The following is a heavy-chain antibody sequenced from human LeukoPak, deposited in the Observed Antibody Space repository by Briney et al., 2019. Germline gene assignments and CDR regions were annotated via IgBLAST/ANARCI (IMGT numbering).Heavy chain of an antibody. CDR1: GFTFSAYS. J-gene: IGHJ6*03. D-gene: IGHD2/OR15-2a*01. CDR3: ARTERPVRYETILSHMDV. V-gene: IGHV3-48*04. CDR2: ISSSSSTI. Sequence: PGGSLRLSCAASGFTFSAYSMNWVRQAPGKGLEWVSYISSSSSTIYYADSVKGRFTISRDNAKNSLYLRMNSLRAEDTAVYYCARTERPVRYETILSHMDVWGKGTTVTVSS.